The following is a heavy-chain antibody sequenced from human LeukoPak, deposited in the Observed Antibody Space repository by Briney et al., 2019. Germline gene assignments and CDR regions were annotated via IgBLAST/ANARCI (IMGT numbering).Heavy chain of an antibody. CDR2: INPSGGST. CDR3: ARGPSITMIRRGQWYYYMDV. CDR1: GYTFTSYY. Sequence: GASVKVSCKASGYTFTSYYMHWVRQAPGQGLEWMGIINPSGGSTSYAQKFQGRVTMTRDMSTSTVYMELSSLRSEDTAVYYCARGPSITMIRRGQWYYYMDVWGKGTTVTISS. V-gene: IGHV1-46*01. D-gene: IGHD3-10*01. J-gene: IGHJ6*03.